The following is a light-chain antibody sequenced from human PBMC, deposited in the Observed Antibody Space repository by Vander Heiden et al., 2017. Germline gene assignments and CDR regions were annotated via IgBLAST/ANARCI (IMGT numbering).Light chain of an antibody. CDR3: SSYTSSSTYV. Sequence: QPALTQPAPVSGSPPQSTSTPCPGTSSDVGCYNYVSWYQQHPGKAPKLMIYNVNNRPSGVSNRFSGSKSGNTASLTISGLQAEDEADYYCSSYTSSSTYVFGTGTKVTVL. V-gene: IGLV2-14*03. CDR1: SSDVGCYNY. J-gene: IGLJ1*01. CDR2: NVN.